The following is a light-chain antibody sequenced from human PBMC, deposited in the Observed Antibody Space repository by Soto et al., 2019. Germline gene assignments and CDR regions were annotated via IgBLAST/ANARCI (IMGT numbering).Light chain of an antibody. CDR3: QQYGISPRT. J-gene: IGKJ1*01. CDR1: QSVSNNY. CDR2: GVS. V-gene: IGKV3-20*01. Sequence: EIVLTQSPGTLSLSPGERATLSCRASQSVSNNYLAWYQQKPGQAPRLLIYGVSSRATGIPDRFSGSGSGTDFTLTISRLEPEDFAVYYCQQYGISPRTFGQGTKVDNK.